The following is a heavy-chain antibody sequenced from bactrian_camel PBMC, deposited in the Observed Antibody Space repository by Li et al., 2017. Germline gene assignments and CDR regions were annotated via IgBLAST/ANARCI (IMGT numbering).Heavy chain of an antibody. D-gene: IGHD6*01. CDR3: AGFRKSPDGATRSPPPLIQGANNN. CDR1: GFAFSAYD. Sequence: VQLVESGGGTVQPGGSLKLSCVASGFAFSAYDMSWVRQAPGKEREGVAAIDSDGRTTYAPSGQGRFTISKDNAKNTLYLQIGSLKPEDTAMYFCAGFRKSPDGATRSPPPLIQGANNNWGQGTQVTVS. J-gene: IGHJ4*01. CDR2: IDSDGRT. V-gene: IGHV3S10*01.